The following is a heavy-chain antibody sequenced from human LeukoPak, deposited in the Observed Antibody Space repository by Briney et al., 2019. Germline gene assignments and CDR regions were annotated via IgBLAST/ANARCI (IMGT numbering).Heavy chain of an antibody. D-gene: IGHD3-22*01. CDR1: GFTFSDYY. J-gene: IGHJ4*02. V-gene: IGHV3-11*04. CDR2: ISSSGSTI. CDR3: ARDFKYNYDSSGYI. Sequence: GGSLRLSCAASGFTFSDYYMSWIRQAPGKGLEWVSYISSSGSTIYYADSVKGRFTISRDNAKNSLYLQMNSLRAEDTAVYYCARDFKYNYDSSGYIWGQGTLVTVSS.